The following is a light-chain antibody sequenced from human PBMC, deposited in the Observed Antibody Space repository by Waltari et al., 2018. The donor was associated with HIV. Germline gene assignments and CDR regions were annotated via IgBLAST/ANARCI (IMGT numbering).Light chain of an antibody. V-gene: IGLV1-44*01. J-gene: IGLJ1*01. CDR1: TSNIGGNP. Sequence: QSVLAQPPSASGTPGQRVTLSCSGSTSNIGGNPVSWDQQLPGTAPKLLIYSNNGRPAGVPDRLSGSTSGTSASLGISGRQSEDEADYYCAAWDDSLKGGAFGTGTKVTVL. CDR3: AAWDDSLKGGA. CDR2: SNN.